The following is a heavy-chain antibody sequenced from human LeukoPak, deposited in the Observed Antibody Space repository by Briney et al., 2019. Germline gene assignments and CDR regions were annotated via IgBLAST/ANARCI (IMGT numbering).Heavy chain of an antibody. D-gene: IGHD2-2*01. CDR1: GFTFSSYA. Sequence: PGGSLRLSCAASGFTFSSYALHWVRQAPGKGLEWVAVISYDGSNKYYADSVKGRFTISRDNSKNTLYLQMNSLRAEDTAAYYCARGYGGDCSSTSSYPDYWGQGTLVTVSS. V-gene: IGHV3-30-3*01. CDR3: ARGYGGDCSSTSSYPDY. CDR2: ISYDGSNK. J-gene: IGHJ4*02.